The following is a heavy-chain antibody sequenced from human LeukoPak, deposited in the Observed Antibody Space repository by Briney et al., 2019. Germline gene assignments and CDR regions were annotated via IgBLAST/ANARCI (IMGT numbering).Heavy chain of an antibody. V-gene: IGHV4-39*06. CDR3: ARVVGGSWYVYFDH. CDR2: IYYSGST. Sequence: PSETLSLTCSVSGGSISSNSYFWGWIRQPPGKGLEWIGIIYYSGSTYYNPSLMSRVTISVDTSKNQFTLKLNSVTAADTAVYYCARVVGGSWYVYFDHWGQGTLVTVSS. CDR1: GGSISSNSYF. J-gene: IGHJ4*02. D-gene: IGHD6-13*01.